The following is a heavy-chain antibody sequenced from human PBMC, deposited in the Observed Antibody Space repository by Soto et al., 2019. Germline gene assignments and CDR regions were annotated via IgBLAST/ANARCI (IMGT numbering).Heavy chain of an antibody. CDR1: DYTFTDYG. Sequence: QVQLVQSGAEVKKPGASVKVSCKASDYTFTDYGIDWVRQAPGQGLEWMGWINAYNGNTNYAQRLQGRVTITTDTSTSTAYMELRSLRSDDTAVYYRVRAQGGSYYDYNYYGMDVWGQGTTVTVSS. D-gene: IGHD1-26*01. J-gene: IGHJ6*02. CDR2: INAYNGNT. CDR3: VRAQGGSYYDYNYYGMDV. V-gene: IGHV1-18*01.